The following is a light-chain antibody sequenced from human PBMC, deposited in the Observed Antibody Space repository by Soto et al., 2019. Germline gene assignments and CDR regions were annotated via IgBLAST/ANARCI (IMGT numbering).Light chain of an antibody. V-gene: IGKV3-20*01. CDR1: QSLTNSY. CDR3: QQYGTSEII. Sequence: EIVLTQSPDTLSLSPVNIARVCCMASQSLTNSYIAWYQVKPGQAPRLLIYDTSSRATGIPDRFSGSGSGTDFTLTITRLEPEDFAVFYCQQYGTSEIIFGQGTRLEI. CDR2: DTS. J-gene: IGKJ5*01.